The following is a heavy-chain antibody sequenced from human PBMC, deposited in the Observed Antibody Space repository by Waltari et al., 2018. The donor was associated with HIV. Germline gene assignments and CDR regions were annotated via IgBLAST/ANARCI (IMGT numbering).Heavy chain of an antibody. Sequence: QVQLVQSGAEVKKPGASVKVSCKVSGSTLTELSIHWVRQAPGKGLEWMGGFDPEDGETIYAQKFQGRVTMTEDTSTDTAYMELSSLRSEDTAVYYCATDSSVRGGTRFDYWGQGTLVTVSS. D-gene: IGHD1-1*01. J-gene: IGHJ4*02. CDR3: ATDSSVRGGTRFDY. CDR1: GSTLTELS. V-gene: IGHV1-24*01. CDR2: FDPEDGET.